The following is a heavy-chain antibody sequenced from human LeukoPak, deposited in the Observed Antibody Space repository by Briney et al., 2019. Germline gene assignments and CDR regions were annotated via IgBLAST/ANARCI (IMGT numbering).Heavy chain of an antibody. CDR3: ARGAYADRTGYNLDS. V-gene: IGHV4-59*02. CDR1: GDPVWSYY. D-gene: IGHD5-24*01. CDR2: VFFGGQT. J-gene: IGHJ4*02. Sequence: PSETLSLTCSVSGDPVWSYYWTWVRQPPEKGLEWIGYVFFGGQTNYNPSVKSRVTISLDTSRGQFSLNLTSVTAADSAMYYCARGAYADRTGYNLDSWGQGTLVIVSS.